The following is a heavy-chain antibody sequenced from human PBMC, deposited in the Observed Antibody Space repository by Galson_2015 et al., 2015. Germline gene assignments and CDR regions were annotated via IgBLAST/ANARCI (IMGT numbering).Heavy chain of an antibody. CDR2: TYYRSKWGN. Sequence: ISGDSVSNSDASWTWIRQSPSRGLEWLGRTYYRSKWGNDYAVSVKSRITIKPDTSKNHFSLQLNSVTPEDTAVYYCVRDTGWGFDYLGQGALVTVSS. V-gene: IGHV6-1*01. CDR1: GDSVSNSDAS. CDR3: VRDTGWGFDY. J-gene: IGHJ4*02. D-gene: IGHD1-14*01.